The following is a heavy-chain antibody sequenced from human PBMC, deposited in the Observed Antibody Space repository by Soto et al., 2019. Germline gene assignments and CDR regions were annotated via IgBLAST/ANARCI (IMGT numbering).Heavy chain of an antibody. V-gene: IGHV3-30*18. D-gene: IGHD2-15*01. Sequence: WGSLRLSCAASGFTFSSYGMHWVRQAPGKGLEWVAVISYDGSNKYYADSVKGRFTISRDNSKNTLYLQMNSLRAEDTAVYYCAKRTCSGGSCYDEDWFDPWGQGTLVTVSS. CDR2: ISYDGSNK. CDR3: AKRTCSGGSCYDEDWFDP. CDR1: GFTFSSYG. J-gene: IGHJ5*02.